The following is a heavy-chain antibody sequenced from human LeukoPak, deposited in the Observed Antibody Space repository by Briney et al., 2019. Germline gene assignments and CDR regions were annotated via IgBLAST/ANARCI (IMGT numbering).Heavy chain of an antibody. CDR2: IIPTLGVA. Sequence: GASVKVSCKASGDTFKDYAISWVRQAPGQGLDWMGRIIPTLGVAHYAQRFQGRVTITADKSTATSFLDLTSLRSGDTAVYDCARERLNYFDHTGQGLFDYWGQGTLVPVSS. CDR3: ARERLNYFDHTGQGLFDY. CDR1: GDTFKDYA. V-gene: IGHV1-69*04. D-gene: IGHD3-22*01. J-gene: IGHJ4*02.